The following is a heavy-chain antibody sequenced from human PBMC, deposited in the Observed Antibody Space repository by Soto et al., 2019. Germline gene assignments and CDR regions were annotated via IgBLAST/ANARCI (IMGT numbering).Heavy chain of an antibody. V-gene: IGHV1-8*01. CDR3: ARGGPVHSGYDGGEYFDY. CDR2: MNPNSGNT. J-gene: IGHJ4*02. CDR1: GYTFTSYD. D-gene: IGHD5-12*01. Sequence: QVQLVQPGAEVKKPGASVKVSCKASGYTFTSYDINWVQQATGQGLEWMGWMNPNSGNTGYAQKFQGRVTMTRNTSKSTAYMELSSLRSEDTAVYYCARGGPVHSGYDGGEYFDYWGQGTLVTVSS.